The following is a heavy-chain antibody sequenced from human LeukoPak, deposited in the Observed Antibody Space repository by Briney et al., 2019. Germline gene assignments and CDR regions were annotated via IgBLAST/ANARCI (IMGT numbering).Heavy chain of an antibody. CDR3: ATYHNTLTAKRSYY. J-gene: IGHJ4*02. CDR1: GITFSNYW. Sequence: QPGGSLRLSCAASGITFSNYWMKWVRQAPGKGLEWLATIKQDGSDKFYVDSVKGRFTISRDNAGNSLFLQMNSLRAEDTAVYYCATYHNTLTAKRSYYWGQGTLVTVSS. V-gene: IGHV3-7*03. CDR2: IKQDGSDK. D-gene: IGHD2-21*02.